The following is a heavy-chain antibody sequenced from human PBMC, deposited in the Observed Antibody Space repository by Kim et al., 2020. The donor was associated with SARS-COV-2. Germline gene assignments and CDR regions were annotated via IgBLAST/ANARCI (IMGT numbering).Heavy chain of an antibody. CDR1: GFTFSDYY. CDR3: ARDIGGGVLYGSGSYYRPPYYYYYYGMDV. D-gene: IGHD3-10*01. Sequence: GGSLRLSCAASGFTFSDYYMSWIRQAPGKGLEWVSYISSSGSTIYYADSVKGRFTISRDNAKNSLYLQMNSLRAEDTAVYYCARDIGGGVLYGSGSYYRPPYYYYYYGMDVWGQGTTVTVSS. V-gene: IGHV3-11*01. J-gene: IGHJ6*02. CDR2: ISSSGSTI.